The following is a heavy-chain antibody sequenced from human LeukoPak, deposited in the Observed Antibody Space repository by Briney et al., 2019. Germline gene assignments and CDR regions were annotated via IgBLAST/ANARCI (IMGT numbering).Heavy chain of an antibody. D-gene: IGHD4-11*01. V-gene: IGHV4-38-2*02. CDR1: GGSINNYY. J-gene: IGHJ6*03. CDR3: ATLHLMTMDV. Sequence: SETLSLTCTVSGGSINNYYWGWIRQPPGKGLEWIGSIYHSGSTYYNPSLKSRVTISVDTSKNQFSLKLSSVTAADTAVYYCATLHLMTMDVWGKGTTVTVSS. CDR2: IYHSGST.